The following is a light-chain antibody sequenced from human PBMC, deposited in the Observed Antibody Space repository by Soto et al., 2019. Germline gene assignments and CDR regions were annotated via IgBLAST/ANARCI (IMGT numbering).Light chain of an antibody. CDR2: GAS. J-gene: IGKJ2*01. Sequence: EIVMTQSPATLSVSPGERATLSCRASQTISSNLAWYQQKPGQAPRLLIHGASTRATGVPARFSGIGSGTEFTLTISSLQSEDLAVYYCQQYHNWPPQYTFGQGTKLQIK. CDR3: QQYHNWPPQYT. V-gene: IGKV3-15*01. CDR1: QTISSN.